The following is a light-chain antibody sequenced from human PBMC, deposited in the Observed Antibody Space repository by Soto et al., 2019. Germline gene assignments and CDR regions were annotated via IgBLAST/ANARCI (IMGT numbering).Light chain of an antibody. CDR3: QQHNNWPPWT. CDR1: QSVSSN. J-gene: IGKJ1*01. V-gene: IGKV3-15*01. Sequence: EIVMTQSPATLSVSPGERATLSCRASQSVSSNLAWYQQKPGQAPRLLIYGAFTRATDIPARFSGSGSGTEFTLTINSLQSEDFAVYYCQQHNNWPPWTFGQGTKVESK. CDR2: GAF.